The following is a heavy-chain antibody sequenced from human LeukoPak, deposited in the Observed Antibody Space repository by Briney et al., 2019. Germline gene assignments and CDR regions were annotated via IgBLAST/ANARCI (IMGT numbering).Heavy chain of an antibody. Sequence: PGRSLRLSCAASGFTFDDYAMHWVRHAPGKGLEWVSGISWNSGSIGYADSVKGRFTISRDNAKNSLYLQMNSLRAEDTALYYCAKALYYYGSGSYPFDYWGQGTLVTVSS. V-gene: IGHV3-9*01. D-gene: IGHD3-10*01. CDR1: GFTFDDYA. J-gene: IGHJ4*02. CDR2: ISWNSGSI. CDR3: AKALYYYGSGSYPFDY.